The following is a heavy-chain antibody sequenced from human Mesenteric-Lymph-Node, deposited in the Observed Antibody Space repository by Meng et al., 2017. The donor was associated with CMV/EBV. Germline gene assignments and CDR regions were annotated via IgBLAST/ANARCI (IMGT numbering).Heavy chain of an antibody. CDR1: GFTFSSYA. D-gene: IGHD3-10*01. CDR2: INSDGSST. Sequence: ETLSLTCAASGFTFSSYAMSWVRQVPGKGLVWVSRINSDGSSTTYADSVKGRFTISRDNAKNTVYLQMDSLRAEDTAVYYCARAFSTSGSLKAYWGQGTLVTVSS. J-gene: IGHJ4*02. CDR3: ARAFSTSGSLKAY. V-gene: IGHV3-74*01.